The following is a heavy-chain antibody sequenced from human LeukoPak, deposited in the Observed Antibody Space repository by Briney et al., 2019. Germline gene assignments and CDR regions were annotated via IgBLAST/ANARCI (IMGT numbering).Heavy chain of an antibody. Sequence: PGGSLRLSCAASGFTFSSYWMSWVRQAPGKGLEWVASIKQDGSEKNYVDSVKGRFTFSRDNAKNSLNLQMNSLRAEDTAVYYCARGSGTFDNWGQGTLVTVSS. J-gene: IGHJ4*02. CDR3: ARGSGTFDN. V-gene: IGHV3-7*01. CDR2: IKQDGSEK. CDR1: GFTFSSYW. D-gene: IGHD2-15*01.